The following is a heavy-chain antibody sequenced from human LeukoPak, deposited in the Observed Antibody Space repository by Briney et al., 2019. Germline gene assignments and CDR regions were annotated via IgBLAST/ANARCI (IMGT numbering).Heavy chain of an antibody. D-gene: IGHD6-6*01. CDR3: ARDRQAARPYYFDY. Sequence: ASVKVSCKASGYTFTGYYMHWVRQAPGQGLEWMGWINPNSGDTNYAQKFQGRVTMTRDTSTSTVYMELSSLRSEDTAVYYCARDRQAARPYYFDYWGQGTLVTVSS. CDR2: INPNSGDT. CDR1: GYTFTGYY. V-gene: IGHV1-2*02. J-gene: IGHJ4*02.